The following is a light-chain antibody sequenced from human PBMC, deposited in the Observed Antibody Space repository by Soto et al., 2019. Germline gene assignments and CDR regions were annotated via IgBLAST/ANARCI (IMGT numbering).Light chain of an antibody. CDR2: QTS. CDR1: QYINTR. Sequence: EIVLTQSPATLSSFPGDRVTLSCRASQYINTRLAWYQHRPGQSPRLLIYQTSLRAAGIPARFSASGSGTDFTLTISDVQPEDLALYSCHKRQSWPRTFGQGTKVDIK. V-gene: IGKV3-11*01. J-gene: IGKJ1*01. CDR3: HKRQSWPRT.